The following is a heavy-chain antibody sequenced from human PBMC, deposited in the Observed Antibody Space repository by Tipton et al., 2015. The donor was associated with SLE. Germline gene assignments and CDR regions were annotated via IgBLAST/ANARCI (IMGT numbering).Heavy chain of an antibody. CDR2: IKEDGSEK. CDR1: GFTCINYW. V-gene: IGHV3-7*01. Sequence: GSLRLSCAASGFTCINYWMSWVRQAPGRGLEWVANIKEDGSEKYYVDSVKGRFTMSRDNAKNSLSLQMNSLSAEDTAIYYCVRGKPPYSANTQAFDIWGQGTMVTVSS. D-gene: IGHD3-16*01. CDR3: VRGKPPYSANTQAFDI. J-gene: IGHJ3*02.